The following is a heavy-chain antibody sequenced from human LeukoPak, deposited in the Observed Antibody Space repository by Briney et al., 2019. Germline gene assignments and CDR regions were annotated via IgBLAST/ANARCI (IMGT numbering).Heavy chain of an antibody. D-gene: IGHD5-24*01. J-gene: IGHJ4*02. CDR1: GGSFSGYY. CDR3: AGRDGYNSLDH. V-gene: IGHV4-34*01. CDR2: INHSGST. Sequence: PSETLSLTCAVYGGSFSGYYWSWLRQPPGKGLEWIGEINHSGSTNYNPSLKSRVTISVDTSKNQFSLKLGSVTAADTAVYYCAGRDGYNSLDHWGQGTLVTVSA.